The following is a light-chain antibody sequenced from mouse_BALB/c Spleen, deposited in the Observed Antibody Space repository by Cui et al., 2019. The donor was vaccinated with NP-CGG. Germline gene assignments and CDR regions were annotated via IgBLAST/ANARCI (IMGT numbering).Light chain of an antibody. V-gene: IGLV1*01. CDR1: TGAVTTSNY. CDR2: GTN. Sequence: QFVVTQESAPTTSPGETVTLTCRSSTGAVTTSNYANWVQEKPDHLFTGLIGGTNNRAPGVPARFSGSLIGDKAALTITGAQTEDEAIYFCALWYSNHWVFGGGTKLTVL. J-gene: IGLJ1*01. CDR3: ALWYSNHWV.